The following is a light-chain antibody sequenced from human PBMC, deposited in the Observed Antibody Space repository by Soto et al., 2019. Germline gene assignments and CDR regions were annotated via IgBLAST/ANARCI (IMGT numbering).Light chain of an antibody. Sequence: QSVLTQPPSASGSPGQSVTISCTGTSSDVGDYNYVSWYQQHPGKAPKVMIYEVSKRPSGVPDRFSGSKSGNTASLTVSGLQAEDEADYYCSSYAGSNNWVFGGGTKVTVL. CDR2: EVS. J-gene: IGLJ3*02. CDR1: SSDVGDYNY. V-gene: IGLV2-8*01. CDR3: SSYAGSNNWV.